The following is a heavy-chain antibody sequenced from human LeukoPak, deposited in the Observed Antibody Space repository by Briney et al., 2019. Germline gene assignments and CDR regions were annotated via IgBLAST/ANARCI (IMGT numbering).Heavy chain of an antibody. J-gene: IGHJ5*02. CDR3: ARDLVVVPAAKYSIGWFDP. CDR1: GGTFSSYA. V-gene: IGHV1-69*05. Sequence: ASVKVSCKASGGTFSSYAISWVRQAPGQGLEWMGGIIPIFGTANYAQKLQGRVTITTDESTSTAYMELSSLRSEDTAVYYCARDLVVVPAAKYSIGWFDPWGQGTLVTVSS. CDR2: IIPIFGTA. D-gene: IGHD2-2*01.